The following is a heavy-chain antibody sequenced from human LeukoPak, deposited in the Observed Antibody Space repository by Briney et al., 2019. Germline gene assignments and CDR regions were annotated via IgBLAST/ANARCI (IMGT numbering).Heavy chain of an antibody. V-gene: IGHV1-2*02. D-gene: IGHD3-9*01. J-gene: IGHJ6*03. CDR3: ARGARYYDILTGYYFDYYYYYMDV. CDR2: INPNSGGT. CDR1: GYTFTGYY. Sequence: ASVKVSCKASGYTFTGYYMHWVRQAPGQGLEWMGWINPNSGGTNYAQKFQGRVTMTRDTSISTAYMELSRLRSDETAVYYCARGARYYDILTGYYFDYYYYYMDVWGKGTTVTVSS.